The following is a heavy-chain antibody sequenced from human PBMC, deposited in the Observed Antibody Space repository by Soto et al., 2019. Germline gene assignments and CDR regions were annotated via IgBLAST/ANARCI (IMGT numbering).Heavy chain of an antibody. CDR3: AVPSNGDYRNYYGMDV. CDR1: GDTVSSGNAA. D-gene: IGHD3-10*01. V-gene: IGHV6-1*01. J-gene: IGHJ6*02. CDR2: TFFRSKWHT. Sequence: SQTLSLTFVISGDTVSSGNAAWNWIRQCPSSVLQWLGRTFFRSKWHTDYAVSLRGRVTITADTSKNQFSLQLESVTPEDTAVYYCAVPSNGDYRNYYGMDVWGQGITITVSS.